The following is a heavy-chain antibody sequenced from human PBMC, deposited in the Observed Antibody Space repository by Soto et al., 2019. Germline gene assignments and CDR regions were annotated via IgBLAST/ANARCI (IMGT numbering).Heavy chain of an antibody. D-gene: IGHD1-1*01. CDR1: GFTFSNKG. CDR2: IWFDGSNK. J-gene: IGHJ6*02. Sequence: QVQLVESGGGVVQPGRSLRLSCAASGFTFSNKGMHWVRQAPGKGLEWVALIWFDGSNKYYVDSVKGRFTSFRDNSKNTLDLQMNSLRDGNTVVYYCARGTGYSYYRMDVWGQGTRVTVSS. CDR3: ARGTGYSYYRMDV. V-gene: IGHV3-33*01.